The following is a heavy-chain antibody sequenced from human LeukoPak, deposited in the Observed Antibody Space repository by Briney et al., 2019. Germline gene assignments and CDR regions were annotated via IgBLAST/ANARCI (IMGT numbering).Heavy chain of an antibody. J-gene: IGHJ4*02. V-gene: IGHV3-23*01. D-gene: IGHD6-13*01. CDR1: RYSFDSYA. CDR2: INGGGDIT. Sequence: GGSLRLSCEGSRYSFDSYAMTWVRQAPGKGLDWVSSINGGGDITYYAESVKGRFTVSRDNSKNTLFLQMNSLRAEDTAVFYCAKRYGDSTGWFFDFWGQGSLVTVSS. CDR3: AKRYGDSTGWFFDF.